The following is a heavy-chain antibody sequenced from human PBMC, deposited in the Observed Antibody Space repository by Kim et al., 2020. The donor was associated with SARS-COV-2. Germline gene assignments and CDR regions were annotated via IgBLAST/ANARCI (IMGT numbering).Heavy chain of an antibody. CDR3: AILGTFPVPNYGMDV. CDR2: IKQDGSEK. CDR1: GFTFSSYW. Sequence: GGSLRLSCAASGFTFSSYWMSWVRQAPGKGLEWVANIKQDGSEKYYVDSVKGRFTISRDNAKNSLYLQMNSLRAEDTAVYYCAILGTFPVPNYGMDVWGQGTTVTVSS. J-gene: IGHJ6*02. V-gene: IGHV3-7*01. D-gene: IGHD1-1*01.